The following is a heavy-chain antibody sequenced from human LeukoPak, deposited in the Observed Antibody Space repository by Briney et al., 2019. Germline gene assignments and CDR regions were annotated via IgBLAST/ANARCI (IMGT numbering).Heavy chain of an antibody. Sequence: ASVKVSCKASGYTFTSYGISWVRQAPGQGLEWMGWMNPNSGNTGYAQKFQGRVTMTRNTSISTAYMELSSLRSEDTAVYYCARSICSSTSCYGAFDIWGQGTMVTVSS. CDR3: ARSICSSTSCYGAFDI. V-gene: IGHV1-8*02. J-gene: IGHJ3*02. D-gene: IGHD2-2*01. CDR1: GYTFTSYG. CDR2: MNPNSGNT.